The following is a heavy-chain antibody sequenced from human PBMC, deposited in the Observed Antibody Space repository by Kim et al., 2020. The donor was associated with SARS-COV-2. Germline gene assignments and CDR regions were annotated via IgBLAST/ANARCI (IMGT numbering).Heavy chain of an antibody. J-gene: IGHJ4*02. D-gene: IGHD3-10*01. CDR2: ISGSGGSK. CDR3: AKDPGITMVRGVLYYFDY. CDR1: GFTFSSYA. V-gene: IGHV3-23*01. Sequence: GGSLRLSCAASGFTFSSYAMSWVRQAPGKGLEWVSAISGSGGSKYYADSVKGRFTISRDNSKNTLYLQMNSLRAEDTAVYYCAKDPGITMVRGVLYYFDYWGQGCLITVSS.